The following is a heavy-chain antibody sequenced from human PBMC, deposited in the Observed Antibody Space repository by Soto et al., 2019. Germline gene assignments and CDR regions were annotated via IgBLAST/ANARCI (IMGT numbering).Heavy chain of an antibody. V-gene: IGHV4-59*01. Sequence: SETLSLTCTVSGGSISRYYWSWIRQPPGKGLEWIGYIYDSGSTDYNPSLKSRVTISVDTSKNQFSLKLNSVTAADTAVYYCARDSNREASYYYYYMDVWGKGTTVTVSS. J-gene: IGHJ6*03. CDR2: IYDSGST. CDR1: GGSISRYY. D-gene: IGHD1-26*01. CDR3: ARDSNREASYYYYYMDV.